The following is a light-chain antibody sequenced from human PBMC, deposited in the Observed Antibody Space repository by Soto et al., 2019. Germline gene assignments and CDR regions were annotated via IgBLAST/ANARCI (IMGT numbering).Light chain of an antibody. CDR1: QSVSTK. CDR3: QQYGRSPRT. J-gene: IGKJ1*01. CDR2: AAS. Sequence: EIVMTQSPATLSVSPGERATLSCRASQSVSTKLAWYQQKPGQAPRLLIYAASSRATGIPDRFSGSGSGTDFTLTISRLEPEDFAVYYCQQYGRSPRTFGQGTKVDIK. V-gene: IGKV3-20*01.